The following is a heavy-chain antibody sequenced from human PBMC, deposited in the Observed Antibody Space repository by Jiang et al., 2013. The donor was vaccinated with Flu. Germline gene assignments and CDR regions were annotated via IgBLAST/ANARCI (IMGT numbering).Heavy chain of an antibody. CDR3: ARDSMGYCSGGSCTEDAFDI. Sequence: TCTVSGYSISSGYVLGLDPAAPRKGLEWIGSIYHSGSTYYNPSLKSRVTISVDTSKNQFSLKLSSVTAADTAVYYCARDSMGYCSGGSCTEDAFDIWGQGTMVTVSS. V-gene: IGHV4-38-2*02. D-gene: IGHD2-15*01. CDR2: IYHSGST. J-gene: IGHJ3*02. CDR1: GYSISSGYV.